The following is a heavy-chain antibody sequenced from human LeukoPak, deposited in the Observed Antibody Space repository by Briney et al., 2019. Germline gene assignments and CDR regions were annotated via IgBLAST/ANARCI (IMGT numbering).Heavy chain of an antibody. V-gene: IGHV3-21*01. D-gene: IGHD2-15*01. J-gene: IGHJ4*02. CDR3: ARDLGGIDY. CDR1: GFTFSSYS. CDR2: ISSSSSYI. Sequence: GGSLRLSCAASGFTFSSYSMNWVRQAPGKGLEWVSSISSSSSYIYYADSVKGRFTISRDNAKNTLSLQMNSLRADDTAVYYCARDLGGIDYWGQGTLVTVSS.